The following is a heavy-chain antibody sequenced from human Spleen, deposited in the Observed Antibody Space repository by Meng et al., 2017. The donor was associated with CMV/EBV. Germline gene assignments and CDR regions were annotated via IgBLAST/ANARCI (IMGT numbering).Heavy chain of an antibody. CDR1: GYTFTNYG. CDR3: ATTPDCTNGVCYPFDP. D-gene: IGHD2-8*01. J-gene: IGHJ5*02. CDR2: ISAYNDNT. Sequence: ASVKVSCKASGYTFTNYGITWVRQAPEQGLEWMGWISAYNDNTNYAQKLQGRVTMTTDTSTTTAYMELSSLRSEDTAVYYCATTPDCTNGVCYPFDPWGQGTLVTVSS. V-gene: IGHV1-18*01.